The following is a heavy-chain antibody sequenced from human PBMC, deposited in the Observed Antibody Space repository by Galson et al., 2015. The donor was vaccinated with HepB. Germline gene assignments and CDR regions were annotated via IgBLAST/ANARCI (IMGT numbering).Heavy chain of an antibody. V-gene: IGHV3-7*01. CDR1: GFTFSSHW. CDR3: ARGSWDIVVVSAAGDAFDV. D-gene: IGHD2-2*01. Sequence: SLRLSCAASGFTFSSHWMSWVRQAPGKGLEWEANIKYDGSDKNYVDSVKGRFTISRDNAKNSLYLQMNSLRVEDTAVYYCARGSWDIVVVSAAGDAFDVWGQGTMVTVSS. J-gene: IGHJ3*01. CDR2: IKYDGSDK.